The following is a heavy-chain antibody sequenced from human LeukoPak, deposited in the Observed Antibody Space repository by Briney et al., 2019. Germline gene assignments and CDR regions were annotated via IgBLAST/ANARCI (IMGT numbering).Heavy chain of an antibody. Sequence: GGSLRLSCVVSGITFSSYGMHWVRQAPGKGLEWVSFIRYDGANRYSADSVKGRFTISRDNSKNTLYLQMNSLRAEDTAVYYCAKGHNDWSYMYFYYMDVWGKGPSVTVSS. J-gene: IGHJ6*03. V-gene: IGHV3-30*02. CDR3: AKGHNDWSYMYFYYMDV. CDR1: GITFSSYG. D-gene: IGHD3-10*01. CDR2: IRYDGANR.